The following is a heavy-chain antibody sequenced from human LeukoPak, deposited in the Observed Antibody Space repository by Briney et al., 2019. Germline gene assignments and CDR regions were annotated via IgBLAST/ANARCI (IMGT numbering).Heavy chain of an antibody. CDR3: ARGIAAATNFDY. D-gene: IGHD6-13*01. CDR2: ISAYNGNT. J-gene: IGHJ4*02. V-gene: IGHV1-18*04. CDR1: GYTFTGYY. Sequence: ASVKVSCKASGYTFTGYYMHWVRQAPGQGLEWMGWISAYNGNTNYAQKLQGRVTMTTDTSTSTAYMELRSLRSDDTAVYYCARGIAAATNFDYWGQGTLVTVSS.